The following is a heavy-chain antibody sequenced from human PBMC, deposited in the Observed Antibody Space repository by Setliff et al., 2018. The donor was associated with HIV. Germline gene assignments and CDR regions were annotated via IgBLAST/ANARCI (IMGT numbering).Heavy chain of an antibody. J-gene: IGHJ5*02. V-gene: IGHV4-39*01. Sequence: SETLSLTCTVSDDSISSSSYYWGWIRQPPGKGLEWIGTIYHSGSTYYNPSLKSRVTISVDTSKNQFSLKLSSVTAADTAVYCCARRKAGWGELFGNWFDPWGQGTLVTVSS. CDR1: DDSISSSSYY. CDR2: IYHSGST. D-gene: IGHD3-10*01. CDR3: ARRKAGWGELFGNWFDP.